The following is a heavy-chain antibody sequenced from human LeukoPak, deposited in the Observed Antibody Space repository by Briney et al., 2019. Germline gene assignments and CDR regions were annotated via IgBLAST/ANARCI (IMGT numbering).Heavy chain of an antibody. CDR1: GGSFSGYY. CDR2: IYYSGST. CDR3: ARHASGVYYYYYGMDV. D-gene: IGHD2-15*01. Sequence: SETLSLICAVYGGSFSGYYWGWIRQPPGKGLEWIGSIYYSGSTYYNPSLKSRVTISVDTSKNQFSLKLSSVTAADTAVYYCARHASGVYYYYYGMDVWGQGTTVTVSS. J-gene: IGHJ6*02. V-gene: IGHV4-39*01.